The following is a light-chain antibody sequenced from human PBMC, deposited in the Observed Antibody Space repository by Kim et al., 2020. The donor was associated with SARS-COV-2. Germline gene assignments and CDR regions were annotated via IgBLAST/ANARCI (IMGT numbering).Light chain of an antibody. V-gene: IGLV10-54*01. CDR3: SAWDSSLSAVV. CDR2: RNN. J-gene: IGLJ2*01. CDR1: SKNVGNQG. Sequence: QAGLTQPPSVSKGLRQTATLTCTGNSKNVGNQGAAWLQQHQGHPPKLLSYRNNNRPSGISERLSVSRSGNTASLTITGLQPEDEADYYCSAWDSSLSAVVFGGGTQLTVL.